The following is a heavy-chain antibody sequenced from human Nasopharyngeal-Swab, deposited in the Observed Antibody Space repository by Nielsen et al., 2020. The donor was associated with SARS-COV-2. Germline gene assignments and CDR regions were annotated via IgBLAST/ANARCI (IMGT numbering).Heavy chain of an antibody. D-gene: IGHD4-11*01. CDR3: ARRPTTVTTWWFDP. J-gene: IGHJ5*02. V-gene: IGHV1-69*13. Sequence: SVKVSCKASEGTFSSYAISWVRQAPGQGLEWMGGIIPIFGTANYAQKFQGRVTITADESTSTAYMELSSLRSEDTAVYYCARRPTTVTTWWFDPWGQGTLVTVSS. CDR1: EGTFSSYA. CDR2: IIPIFGTA.